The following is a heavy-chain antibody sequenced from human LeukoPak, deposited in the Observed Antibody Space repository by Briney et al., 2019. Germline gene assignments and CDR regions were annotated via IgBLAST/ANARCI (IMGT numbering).Heavy chain of an antibody. Sequence: QTGGSLRLSCAASGFTFSSYWMSWVRQAPGKGLEWVANIKQDGSAKFYVESVKGRFTISRDNAKKSLYLQMNSLRAEDTAVYYCARGVSRIGEDGMDVWGQGTTVTVSS. J-gene: IGHJ6*02. D-gene: IGHD3-10*01. V-gene: IGHV3-7*01. CDR2: IKQDGSAK. CDR3: ARGVSRIGEDGMDV. CDR1: GFTFSSYW.